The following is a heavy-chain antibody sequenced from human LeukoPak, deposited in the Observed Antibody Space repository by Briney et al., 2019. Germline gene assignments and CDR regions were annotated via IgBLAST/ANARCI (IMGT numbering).Heavy chain of an antibody. J-gene: IGHJ4*02. CDR1: GFTFSGYV. CDR3: ARVSGVYEYYFDY. CDR2: ISKDGKNK. Sequence: PGGSLRLSCAASGFTFSGYVMHWVRQAPGKGLEWVAAISKDGKNKYYGDSVKGRFTISRDNSQHTLFLQMNSLRAEDTAVYYCARVSGVYEYYFDYWGQGTLVTVSS. D-gene: IGHD3-16*01. V-gene: IGHV3-30*04.